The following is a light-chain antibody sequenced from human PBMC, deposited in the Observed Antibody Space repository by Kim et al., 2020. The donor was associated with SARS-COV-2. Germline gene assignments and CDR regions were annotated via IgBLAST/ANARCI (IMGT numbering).Light chain of an antibody. CDR3: QQYSYFSWT. V-gene: IGKV1-5*03. J-gene: IGKJ1*01. CDR1: QSISSW. Sequence: DIQMTQSPSTLSAFVGDRVTITCRASQSISSWLAWYQLKPGKAPKVLIYEASTLESGVPSRFSGRGSGTEFTLTISSLQPDDFATYYCQQYSYFSWTFGQGTKVDIK. CDR2: EAS.